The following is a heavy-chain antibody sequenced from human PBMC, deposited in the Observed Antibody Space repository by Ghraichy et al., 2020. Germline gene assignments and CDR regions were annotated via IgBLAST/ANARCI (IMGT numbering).Heavy chain of an antibody. J-gene: IGHJ2*01. Sequence: SETLSLTCTVSGGSISSSSYYWGWIRQPPGKGLKWIGSIYYSGSTYYNPSLKSRVTISVDTSKNQFSLKLSSVTAADTAVYYCARPPERWLHPRELWYFGLWGRGTLVTVSS. CDR1: GGSISSSSYY. CDR2: IYYSGST. V-gene: IGHV4-39*01. CDR3: ARPPERWLHPRELWYFGL. D-gene: IGHD5-24*01.